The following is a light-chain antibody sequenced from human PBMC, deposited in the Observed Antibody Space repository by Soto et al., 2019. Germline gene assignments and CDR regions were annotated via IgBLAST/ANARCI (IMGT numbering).Light chain of an antibody. V-gene: IGLV2-14*01. CDR3: ASFRSGTILV. CDR1: RSDIGDSNF. J-gene: IGLJ1*01. Sequence: QSALTQPASVSGSPGQSVTISCTGPRSDIGDSNFISWYQHSPGKAPRLLIYEVTNRPSGVSKRFSGSKAGNTASLTISGPLDDDEADYFCASFRSGTILVFGTGTKLTVL. CDR2: EVT.